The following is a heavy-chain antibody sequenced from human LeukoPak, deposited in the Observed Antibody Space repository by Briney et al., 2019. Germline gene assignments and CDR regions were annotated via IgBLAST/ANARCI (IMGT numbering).Heavy chain of an antibody. D-gene: IGHD3-10*01. CDR1: GGSISSYY. CDR2: IYYSGST. Sequence: SETLFLTCTVPGGSISSYYWSWVRQPPGKGLEWIGYIYYSGSTNYNPSLKSRVTISVATSKNQFSLKLSSVTAADTAVYYCASLYGSGRRFDPWGQGTLVTVSS. J-gene: IGHJ5*02. V-gene: IGHV4-59*01. CDR3: ASLYGSGRRFDP.